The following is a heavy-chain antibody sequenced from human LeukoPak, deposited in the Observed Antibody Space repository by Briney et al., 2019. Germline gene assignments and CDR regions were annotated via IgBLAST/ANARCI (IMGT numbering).Heavy chain of an antibody. V-gene: IGHV4-4*08. D-gene: IGHD6-13*01. CDR1: GDSISNYY. CDR3: ARAYSSSWYWNWFDP. CDR2: IYPTGST. Sequence: SETLSLTCTVSGDSISNYYWSWFRQPPGKGLEWIGNIYPTGSTYYNPSLKSRVTISVDTSKNQFSLKVSSVSAADTAVYYCARAYSSSWYWNWFDPWGQGTLVTVSS. J-gene: IGHJ5*02.